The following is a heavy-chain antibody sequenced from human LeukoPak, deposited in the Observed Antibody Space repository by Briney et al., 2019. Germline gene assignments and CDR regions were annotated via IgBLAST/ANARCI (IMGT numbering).Heavy chain of an antibody. Sequence: PSETLSLTCTVSGGSISSYYWSWIRQPAGKGLERIGRIYTSESTNYNPSLKSRVTISVDTSKNQFSLRLTSVTAADTAVYYCAALNAAAACPCGQGTLVTVSS. CDR3: AALNAAAACP. J-gene: IGHJ5*02. CDR1: GGSISSYY. CDR2: IYTSEST. V-gene: IGHV4-4*07. D-gene: IGHD6-13*01.